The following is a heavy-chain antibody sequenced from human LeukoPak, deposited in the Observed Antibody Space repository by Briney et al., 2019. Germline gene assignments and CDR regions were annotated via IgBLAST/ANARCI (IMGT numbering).Heavy chain of an antibody. CDR3: AKDRGARGLHSSGYYQSFDY. V-gene: IGHV3-33*06. CDR2: IWYDGSNK. CDR1: GFTFSSYG. D-gene: IGHD3-22*01. Sequence: PGGSLRLSCAASGFTFSSYGMHWVRQAPGKGLEWVAVIWYDGSNKYYADSVKGRFTISRDNSKNTLYLQMNSLRAEDTAVYYCAKDRGARGLHSSGYYQSFDYWGQGTLVTVSS. J-gene: IGHJ4*02.